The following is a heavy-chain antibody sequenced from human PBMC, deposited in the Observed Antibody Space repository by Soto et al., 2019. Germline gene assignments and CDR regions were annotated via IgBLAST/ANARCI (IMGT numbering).Heavy chain of an antibody. CDR3: ARDTGNYYYYGMDV. Sequence: PGGSLRLSCAASGFTFSSYWMSWVRQAPGKGLEWVANIKPDGSNKYYADSVKGRFTISRDNSKNTLYLQMNSLRAEDTAVYYCARDTGNYYYYGMDVWGQGTTVTVSS. CDR1: GFTFSSYW. D-gene: IGHD2-8*02. J-gene: IGHJ6*02. V-gene: IGHV3-7*01. CDR2: IKPDGSNK.